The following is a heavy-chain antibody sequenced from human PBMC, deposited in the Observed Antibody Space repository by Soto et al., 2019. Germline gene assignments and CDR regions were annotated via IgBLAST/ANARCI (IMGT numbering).Heavy chain of an antibody. V-gene: IGHV4-30-4*01. Sequence: QVQLQESGPGLVKPSQTLSLTCTVSGGSISSNDYYWSWIRQPPGKGLEWIGYIHYRGYTYYNPSLKCRVSILVDTSKKQFSLTLSSVTAADTAVYYCARRSMLRVNFFDYWGRGTLVTVSS. D-gene: IGHD2-8*01. CDR2: IHYRGYT. CDR3: ARRSMLRVNFFDY. CDR1: GGSISSNDYY. J-gene: IGHJ4*02.